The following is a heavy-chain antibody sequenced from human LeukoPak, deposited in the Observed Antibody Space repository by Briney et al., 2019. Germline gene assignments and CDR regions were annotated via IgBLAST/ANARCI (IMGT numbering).Heavy chain of an antibody. V-gene: IGHV1-69*04. CDR1: GGTFSSYA. D-gene: IGHD3-22*01. CDR2: IIPILGIA. CDR3: AREYYYDSSGYYPLDY. Sequence: SVKVSCKASGGTFSSYAISWVRQAPGQGLEWMGRIIPILGIANYAQKFQGRVTITADKSTSTAYMELSSLRSEDTAVYYCAREYYYDSSGYYPLDYWGQGTLVTVSS. J-gene: IGHJ4*02.